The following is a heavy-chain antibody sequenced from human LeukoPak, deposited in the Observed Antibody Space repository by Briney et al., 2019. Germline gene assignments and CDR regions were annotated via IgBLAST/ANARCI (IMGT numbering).Heavy chain of an antibody. J-gene: IGHJ4*02. V-gene: IGHV3-48*01. CDR1: GFTFSSYS. CDR3: ARDHTFDY. Sequence: GGSLRLSCAASGFTFSSYSMTWVRQAPGKGLEWVSYISSSSSTIYYADSVKGRFTISRDNAKNSLYLQMNSLRAEDTAVYYCARDHTFDYWGQGTLVTVSS. CDR2: ISSSSSTI.